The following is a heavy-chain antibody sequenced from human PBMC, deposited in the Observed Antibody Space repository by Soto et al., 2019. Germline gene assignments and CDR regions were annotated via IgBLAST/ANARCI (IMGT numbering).Heavy chain of an antibody. CDR2: IHYSGST. CDR3: ARHSYYSNPLRFDP. J-gene: IGHJ5*02. D-gene: IGHD4-4*01. V-gene: IGHV4-59*08. Sequence: QVQLQESGPGLVQPSETLSLTCTVSGGSITGYYWSWIRQPPGKGPEWIGNIHYSGSTNYNPSLKTRVTISVDTSKNPFSLRLSSVTAAKTAVYYCARHSYYSNPLRFDPWGQGTLVTVSS. CDR1: GGSITGYY.